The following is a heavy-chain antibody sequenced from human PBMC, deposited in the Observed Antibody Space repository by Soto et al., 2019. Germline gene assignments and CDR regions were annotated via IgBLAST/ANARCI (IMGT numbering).Heavy chain of an antibody. CDR2: IYPGDSDT. D-gene: IGHD1-7*01. CDR1: GYTFTNYW. CDR3: ARVNWNLGYYGMDV. Sequence: GESLKISCKGSGYTFTNYWIGWVRQMPGKGPEWMGIIYPGDSDTKYNPSFQGQVTISADKSITTTYLQWSSLKASDTAIYYCARVNWNLGYYGMDVWGQGTTVTVSS. V-gene: IGHV5-51*01. J-gene: IGHJ6*02.